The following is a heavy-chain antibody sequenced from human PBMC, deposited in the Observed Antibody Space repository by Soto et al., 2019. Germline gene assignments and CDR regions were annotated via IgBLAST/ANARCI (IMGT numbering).Heavy chain of an antibody. V-gene: IGHV4-59*08. D-gene: IGHD1-26*01. CDR1: GGSMSSYY. CDR3: ARHGGSYSDDWFDP. Sequence: SETLSLTCTVSGGSMSSYYWSWIRQPPGKGLEWIGYIYYSGRINYNPSLKSRVTISVDTSKNQFSLKLSSVTAADTAVYYCARHGGSYSDDWFDPWGQGTLVTVS. J-gene: IGHJ5*02. CDR2: IYYSGRI.